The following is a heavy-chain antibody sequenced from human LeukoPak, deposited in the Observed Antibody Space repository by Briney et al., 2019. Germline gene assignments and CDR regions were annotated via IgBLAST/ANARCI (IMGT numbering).Heavy chain of an antibody. CDR2: IIRTLGIA. J-gene: IGHJ4*02. CDR1: GGTFSSYA. D-gene: IGHD3-10*01. CDR3: ARTGEEYYFDY. Sequence: ASVKVSCKASGGTFSSYAISWVRQAPGQGLEWMGRIIRTLGIANYAQKFQGRVTITADKSTSTAYMELSSLRSEDTAVYYCARTGEEYYFDYWGQGTLVTVSS. V-gene: IGHV1-69*04.